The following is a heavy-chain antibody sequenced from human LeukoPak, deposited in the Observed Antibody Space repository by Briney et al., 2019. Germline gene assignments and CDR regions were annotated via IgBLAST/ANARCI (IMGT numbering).Heavy chain of an antibody. CDR2: ISGSGGST. Sequence: GGSLRLSCAASGFTVSSNYMSWVRQAPGKGLEWASVISGSGGSTYYADSVKGRFTISRDNSKNTLYLQMDSLRPEDTAVYYWAKQGLVPATAGDWGQGTLVTVSS. V-gene: IGHV3-23*01. CDR1: GFTVSSNY. J-gene: IGHJ4*02. CDR3: AKQGLVPATAGD. D-gene: IGHD2-2*01.